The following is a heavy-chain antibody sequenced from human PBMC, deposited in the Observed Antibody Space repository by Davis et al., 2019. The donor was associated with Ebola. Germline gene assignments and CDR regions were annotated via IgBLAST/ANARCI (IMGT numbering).Heavy chain of an antibody. Sequence: PGGSLRLSCAASGFTFSDYYMSWIRQAPGKGLEWVSYISRSGSSIYYADSVRGRFTISRDNAKNSLYLQMNSLRAEDTAVYYCAREGDTVATGLDYWGQGTLVTVSS. V-gene: IGHV3-11*01. CDR3: AREGDTVATGLDY. J-gene: IGHJ4*02. CDR1: GFTFSDYY. D-gene: IGHD5-12*01. CDR2: ISRSGSSI.